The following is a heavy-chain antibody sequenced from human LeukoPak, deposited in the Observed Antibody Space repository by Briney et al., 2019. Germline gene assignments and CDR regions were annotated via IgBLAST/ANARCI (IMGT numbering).Heavy chain of an antibody. V-gene: IGHV1-2*02. CDR3: ARVGSSSMNYYYGMDV. CDR1: GYTFTGYY. CDR2: INPNSGGT. Sequence: ASVKVSCKASGYTFTGYYMHWVRQAPGQGLEWMGWINPNSGGTNYAQKFQGRVTMTRDTSISTAYMELSRLRSDDTAVYYCARVGSSSMNYYYGMDVWGQGTTVTVSS. J-gene: IGHJ6*02. D-gene: IGHD6-13*01.